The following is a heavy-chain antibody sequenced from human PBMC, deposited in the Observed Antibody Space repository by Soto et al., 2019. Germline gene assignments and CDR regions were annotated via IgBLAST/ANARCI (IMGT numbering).Heavy chain of an antibody. J-gene: IGHJ5*01. V-gene: IGHV1-18*01. CDR1: SYTFTTYG. CDR2: ISAYNGNT. D-gene: IGHD2-21*02. Sequence: ASVKVSCKASSYTFTTYGITWVRQAPGQGLEWMGWISAYNGNTSYAQRLQGRVTMTTDTSTSTAYMELRSLRSDDTAVYYCARPDSGSSCGGDCYLYSWFDSWGQGATVTVSS. CDR3: ARPDSGSSCGGDCYLYSWFDS.